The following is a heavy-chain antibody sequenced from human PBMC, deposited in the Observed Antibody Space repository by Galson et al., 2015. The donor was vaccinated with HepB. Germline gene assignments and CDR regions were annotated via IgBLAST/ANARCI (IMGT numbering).Heavy chain of an antibody. D-gene: IGHD3-9*01. CDR3: ARVTRSHHCSSTSCHDGPTSPRYFDWLFSLWGAFDI. J-gene: IGHJ3*02. CDR2: ISYDGSNK. CDR1: GFTFSSYA. V-gene: IGHV3-30-3*01. Sequence: SLRLSCAASGFTFSSYAMHWVRQAPGKGLEWVAVISYDGSNKYYADSVKGRFTISRDNSKNTLYLQMNSLRAEDTAVYYCARVTRSHHCSSTSCHDGPTSPRYFDWLFSLWGAFDIWGQGTMVTVSS.